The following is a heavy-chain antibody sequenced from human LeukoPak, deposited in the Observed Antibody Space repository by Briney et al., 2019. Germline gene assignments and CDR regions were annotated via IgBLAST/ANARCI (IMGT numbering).Heavy chain of an antibody. CDR3: ARVLGYCSSTSCHTADY. D-gene: IGHD2-2*01. CDR2: IYTSGST. V-gene: IGHV4-61*02. Sequence: SQTLSLTCTVSGGSISSGSYYWSWIRQPAGKGLEWIGRIYTSGSTNYNPSLKSRVTISVDTSKNQFSLKLSSVTAADTAVCYCARVLGYCSSTSCHTADYWGQGTLVTVSS. CDR1: GGSISSGSYY. J-gene: IGHJ4*02.